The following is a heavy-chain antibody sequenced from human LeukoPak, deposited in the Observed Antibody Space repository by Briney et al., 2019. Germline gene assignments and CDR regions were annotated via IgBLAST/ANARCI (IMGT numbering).Heavy chain of an antibody. CDR2: ISFDGTNK. Sequence: PGGSLRLSCAASGFTFSSYAMSWVRQAPGKGLEWVAVISFDGTNKYYANSVQGRFTISRENSKNTLYLQMNSLRVEDTAVYYCARDRAWLGGLDYWGQGTLVTVSS. D-gene: IGHD6-19*01. CDR1: GFTFSSYA. V-gene: IGHV3-30-3*01. J-gene: IGHJ4*02. CDR3: ARDRAWLGGLDY.